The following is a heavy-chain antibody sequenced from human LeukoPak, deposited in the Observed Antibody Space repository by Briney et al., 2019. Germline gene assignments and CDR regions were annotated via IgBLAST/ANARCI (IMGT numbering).Heavy chain of an antibody. CDR3: AKNYDSSGCIDY. D-gene: IGHD3-22*01. CDR2: ISGSGGST. Sequence: PGGSLRLSCAASGFTVSSNYMSWVRQAPGKGLEWVSAISGSGGSTYYADSVKGRFTISRDNSKNTLYLQMNSLRAEDTAVYYCAKNYDSSGCIDYWGQGTLVTVSS. J-gene: IGHJ4*02. V-gene: IGHV3-23*01. CDR1: GFTVSSNY.